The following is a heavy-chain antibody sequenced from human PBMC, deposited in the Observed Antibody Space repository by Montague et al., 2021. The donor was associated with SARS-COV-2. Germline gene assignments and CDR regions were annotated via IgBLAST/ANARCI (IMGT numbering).Heavy chain of an antibody. CDR1: GGSFIGYY. V-gene: IGHV4-34*01. D-gene: IGHD2-15*01. CDR2: INHNGNT. J-gene: IGHJ4*02. CDR3: ARRLYSFGSETYRD. Sequence: SETLSLTCTVSGGSFIGYYWGWIRQPPGKGLEWIGEINHNGNTEYNPSLKSRLTISLDTSRTHISLQVTSMTAADTAVYFCARRLYSFGSETYRDWGQGNLVTVSS.